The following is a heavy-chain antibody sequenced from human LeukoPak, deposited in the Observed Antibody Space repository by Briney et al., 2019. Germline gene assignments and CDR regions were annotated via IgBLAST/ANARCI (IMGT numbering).Heavy chain of an antibody. Sequence: SETPSLTCAVYGGSFSGYYWSWIRQPPGKGLEWIGEINHSGSTNYNPSLKSRVTISVDTSKNQFSLKLSSVTAADTAVYYCARGNTFYGDYVPFDYWGQGTLVTVSS. CDR1: GGSFSGYY. CDR2: INHSGST. J-gene: IGHJ4*02. V-gene: IGHV4-34*01. CDR3: ARGNTFYGDYVPFDY. D-gene: IGHD4-17*01.